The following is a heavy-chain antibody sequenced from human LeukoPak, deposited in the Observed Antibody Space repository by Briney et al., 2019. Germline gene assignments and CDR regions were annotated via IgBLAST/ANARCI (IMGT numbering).Heavy chain of an antibody. CDR1: GYTFTSYG. CDR2: ISAYNGNT. CDR3: ARFKRSGWQPEPYMDV. J-gene: IGHJ6*03. D-gene: IGHD1-14*01. Sequence: GASVKVSCKASGYTFTSYGISWVRQAPGQGLEWMGWISAYNGNTNYAQKLQGRVTMTTDTSTSTAYMELRSLRSNDTAVYYCARFKRSGWQPEPYMDVWGKGTTVTISS. V-gene: IGHV1-18*01.